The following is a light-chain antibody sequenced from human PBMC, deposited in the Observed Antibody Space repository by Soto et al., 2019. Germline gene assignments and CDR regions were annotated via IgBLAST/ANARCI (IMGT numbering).Light chain of an antibody. Sequence: DIQMTQSPSSLSASVGDRVTISCRASQSISSYLNWYQQKPGKAPKLLIYAASSLQGGLPSRFSGSGSETDFTLTISSLQPEDFATYYCQQRYNTPLTFGGGTKLEIK. CDR2: AAS. V-gene: IGKV1-39*01. CDR3: QQRYNTPLT. J-gene: IGKJ4*01. CDR1: QSISSY.